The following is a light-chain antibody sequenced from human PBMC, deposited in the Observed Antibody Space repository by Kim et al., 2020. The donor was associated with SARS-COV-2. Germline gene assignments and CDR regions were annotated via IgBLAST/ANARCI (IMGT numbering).Light chain of an antibody. V-gene: IGLV3-19*01. CDR2: GKN. Sequence: VALGQTVRITCQGDSLRSYYASWYQQKPGQAPVLVIYGKNNRPSGIPDRFSGSSSGNTASLTITGAQAEDEADYYCNSRDSSGPVVFGGGTQLTVL. J-gene: IGLJ2*01. CDR3: NSRDSSGPVV. CDR1: SLRSYY.